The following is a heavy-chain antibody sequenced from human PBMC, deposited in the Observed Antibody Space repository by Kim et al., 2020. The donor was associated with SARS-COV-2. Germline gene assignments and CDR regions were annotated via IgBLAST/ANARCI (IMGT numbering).Heavy chain of an antibody. D-gene: IGHD3-16*02. Sequence: GGSLRLSCAASGFTFSDYYMSWIRQAPGKGLEWVSYISSSSSYTNYADSVKGRFTISRDNAKNSLYLQMNSLRAEDTAVYYCARVGYDYVWGSHRDYYYYYGMDVWGQGTTVTVSS. CDR1: GFTFSDYY. J-gene: IGHJ6*02. CDR2: ISSSSSYT. CDR3: ARVGYDYVWGSHRDYYYYYGMDV. V-gene: IGHV3-11*05.